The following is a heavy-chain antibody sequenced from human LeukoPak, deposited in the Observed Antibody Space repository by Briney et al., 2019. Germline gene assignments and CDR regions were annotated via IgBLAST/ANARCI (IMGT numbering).Heavy chain of an antibody. CDR3: ARCGRSGWYA. D-gene: IGHD6-19*01. CDR1: GGSFSGYY. J-gene: IGHJ4*02. Sequence: SETLSLTCAVYGGSFSGYYGSWIRQPPGKGLEWIGEINHSGSTNYNPSLKSRVTISVDTSKNQFSLKLSSVTAADTAVYYCARCGRSGWYAWGQGTLVTVSS. V-gene: IGHV4-34*01. CDR2: INHSGST.